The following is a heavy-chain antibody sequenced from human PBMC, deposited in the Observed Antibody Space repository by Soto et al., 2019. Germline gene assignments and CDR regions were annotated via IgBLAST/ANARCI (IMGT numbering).Heavy chain of an antibody. V-gene: IGHV4-31*03. CDR1: GGPISSGGYY. CDR3: ARAMVRGVKGNWFDP. J-gene: IGHJ5*02. Sequence: SETLSLTCTVSGGPISSGGYYWSWIRQHPGKGLEWIGYIYYSGSTYYNPSLKSRVTISVDTSKNQFSLKLSSVTAADTAVYYCARAMVRGVKGNWFDPWGQGTLVTVSS. CDR2: IYYSGST. D-gene: IGHD3-10*01.